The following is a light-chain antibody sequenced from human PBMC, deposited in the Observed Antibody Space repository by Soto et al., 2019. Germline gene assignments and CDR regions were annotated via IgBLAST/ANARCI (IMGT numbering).Light chain of an antibody. V-gene: IGKV3-20*01. Sequence: EIVLTQSPGTLSLSPGERATLSCRASQSVNSDYLAWYQQRPGQAPRLLIYGTFNRPTGIPDRFSGTRSGTNFSPTTSRLELEDFLVYYYQHYGSASSFTFGPGTKVDIK. CDR1: QSVNSDY. CDR2: GTF. J-gene: IGKJ3*01. CDR3: QHYGSASSFT.